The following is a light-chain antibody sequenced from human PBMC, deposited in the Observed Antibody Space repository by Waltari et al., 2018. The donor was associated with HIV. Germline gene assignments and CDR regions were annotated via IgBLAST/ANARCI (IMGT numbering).Light chain of an antibody. Sequence: QSALTQPPSVSGSPGPSVTFSCPATRSHVGRDNSVSWYQQHPGKAPKLMIYAVTQRPSGVPDRFSGSKSGNTASLTISGLRADDEADYYCCSYGGTYNVFGVGTKVTVL. V-gene: IGLV2-11*01. CDR3: CSYGGTYNV. CDR2: AVT. J-gene: IGLJ1*01. CDR1: RSHVGRDNS.